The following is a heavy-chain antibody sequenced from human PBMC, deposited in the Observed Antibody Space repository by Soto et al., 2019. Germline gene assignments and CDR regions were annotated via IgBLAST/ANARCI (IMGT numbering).Heavy chain of an antibody. Sequence: SETLSLTCTVSGGSISSGDYYWSWIRQPPGEGLEWLGYSYYSGSTYYNPSLNSRLTISVDTSKNQFSLKLSSVTAADTAVYYCASGLAPTIFGTVPTPNWFDPWGQGTLVTVSS. CDR1: GGSISSGDYY. J-gene: IGHJ5*02. V-gene: IGHV4-30-4*01. D-gene: IGHD3-3*01. CDR2: SYYSGST. CDR3: ASGLAPTIFGTVPTPNWFDP.